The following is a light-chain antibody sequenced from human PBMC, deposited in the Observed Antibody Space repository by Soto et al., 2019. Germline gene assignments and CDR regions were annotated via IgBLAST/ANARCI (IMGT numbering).Light chain of an antibody. J-gene: IGLJ2*01. CDR2: EVS. V-gene: IGLV2-8*01. Sequence: QSALTQPPSASGSPGQSVTISCTGTSSDVGGYNYVSWYQQHPGKAPKLMIYEVSKRPSGVPGRFSGSKSGNTASLTVSGLQAEDEADYFCSSYAGSNEVFGGGTKLTVL. CDR3: SSYAGSNEV. CDR1: SSDVGGYNY.